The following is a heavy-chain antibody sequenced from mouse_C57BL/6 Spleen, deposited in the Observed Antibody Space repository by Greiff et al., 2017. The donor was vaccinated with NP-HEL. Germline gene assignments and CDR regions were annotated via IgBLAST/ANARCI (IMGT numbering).Heavy chain of an antibody. CDR1: GFTFSSYG. CDR3: ARQGYYGSSWNAMDY. CDR2: ISSGGSYT. V-gene: IGHV5-6*01. J-gene: IGHJ4*01. D-gene: IGHD1-1*01. Sequence: EVNLVESGGDLVKPGGSLKLSCAASGFTFSSYGMSWVRQTPDKRLEWVATISSGGSYTYYPDSVKGRFTISRDNAKNTLYLQMSSLKSEDTAMYYCARQGYYGSSWNAMDYWGQGTSVTVSS.